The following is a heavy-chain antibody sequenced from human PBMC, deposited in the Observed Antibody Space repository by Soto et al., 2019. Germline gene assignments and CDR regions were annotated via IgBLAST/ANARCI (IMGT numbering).Heavy chain of an antibody. V-gene: IGHV1-69*12. CDR3: ACSGSYYTPPAS. Sequence: QVQLVQSGAEVKKPGSSVKVSCKASGGTFSSYAISGVRQAPGQGLEWMGGIIPIFGTPNYDQKFQGRVTITADESTSTAYMELSSMSSEDTAVYYCACSGSYYTPPASWGQRAMVTVSS. CDR1: GGTFSSYA. CDR2: IIPIFGTP. D-gene: IGHD1-26*01. J-gene: IGHJ5*02.